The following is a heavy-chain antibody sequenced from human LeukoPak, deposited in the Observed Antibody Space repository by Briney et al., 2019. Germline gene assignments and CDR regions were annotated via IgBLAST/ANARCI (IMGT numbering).Heavy chain of an antibody. CDR1: GFTFSSYG. CDR3: AKDGYPLGYCSSTSCPYYFNY. Sequence: PGGSLRLSCAASGFTFSSYGMHWVRQAPGKGLEWVAVISYDGSDKYYADSVKGRLTISRDNSKNTLYLQMNSLRTEDTAVYYCAKDGYPLGYCSSTSCPYYFNYWGQGTLVTVSS. D-gene: IGHD2-2*01. J-gene: IGHJ4*02. V-gene: IGHV3-30*18. CDR2: ISYDGSDK.